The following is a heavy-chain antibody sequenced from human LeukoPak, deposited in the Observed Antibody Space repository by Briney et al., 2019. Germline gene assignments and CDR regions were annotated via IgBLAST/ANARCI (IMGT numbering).Heavy chain of an antibody. CDR2: INTNTENP. CDR3: ARGYSSGRHVDIDY. V-gene: IGHV7-4-1*02. Sequence: ASVKVSCKSSGYTFTTYAMNWVRQAPGQGLEWMGWINTNTENPTYAQGFTGRFVFSLDTSVSTAYLQITSLRAEDTAVYYCARGYSSGRHVDIDYWGQGTLVTVSS. CDR1: GYTFTTYA. J-gene: IGHJ4*02. D-gene: IGHD6-19*01.